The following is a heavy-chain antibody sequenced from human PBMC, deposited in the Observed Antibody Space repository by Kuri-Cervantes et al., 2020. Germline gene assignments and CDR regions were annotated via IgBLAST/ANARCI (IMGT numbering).Heavy chain of an antibody. CDR2: ISWNSGSI. V-gene: IGHV3-9*01. CDR1: GFTFDDYA. CDR3: AKGPSTSSPRYFDY. J-gene: IGHJ4*02. Sequence: SLKISCAASGFTFDDYAMHWVRQAPGKGLEWVSGISWNSGSIGYADSVKGRFTISRDNSKNTLYLQMNSLRAEDTAVYYCAKGPSTSSPRYFDYWGQGTLVTVSS.